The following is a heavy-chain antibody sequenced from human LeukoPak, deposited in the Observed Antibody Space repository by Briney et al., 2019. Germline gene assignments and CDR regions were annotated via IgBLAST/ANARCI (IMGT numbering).Heavy chain of an antibody. CDR2: INHSGST. Sequence: SETLSLTCAVYGGSFSGYYWSWIRQPPGKGLEWIGEINHSGSTSYNPSLKSRVTISVDTSKNQFSLKLSSVTAADTAVYYCARTVGSGSYFSYWGQGTLVTVSS. J-gene: IGHJ4*02. CDR3: ARTVGSGSYFSY. V-gene: IGHV4-34*01. D-gene: IGHD3-10*01. CDR1: GGSFSGYY.